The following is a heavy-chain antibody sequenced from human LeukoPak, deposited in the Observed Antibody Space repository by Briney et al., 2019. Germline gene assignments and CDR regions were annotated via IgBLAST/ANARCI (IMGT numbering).Heavy chain of an antibody. CDR2: INHSGST. V-gene: IGHV4-34*01. Sequence: PSETLSLTCAVYGGSFSGYYWSWIRQPPGKGLEWIGEINHSGSTNYNPSLKSRVTISVDTSKNQFSLKLSSVTAADTAVYYCARGAGYSSSWYSTGSRFDPWGQEPWSPSPQ. CDR3: ARGAGYSSSWYSTGSRFDP. CDR1: GGSFSGYY. D-gene: IGHD6-13*01. J-gene: IGHJ5*02.